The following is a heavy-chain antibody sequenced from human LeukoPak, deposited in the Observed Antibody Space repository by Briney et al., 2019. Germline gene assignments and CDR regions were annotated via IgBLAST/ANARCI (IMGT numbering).Heavy chain of an antibody. Sequence: PSETLSITCTVSGGSISSGSYYWSWIRQPAGKGLEWIGRIYTSGSTNYNPSLKSRVTISVDTSKNQFSLKLSSVTAADTAVYYCAREYQLLLGRFDPWGQGTLVTVSS. D-gene: IGHD2-2*01. V-gene: IGHV4-61*02. CDR2: IYTSGST. CDR3: AREYQLLLGRFDP. J-gene: IGHJ5*02. CDR1: GGSISSGSYY.